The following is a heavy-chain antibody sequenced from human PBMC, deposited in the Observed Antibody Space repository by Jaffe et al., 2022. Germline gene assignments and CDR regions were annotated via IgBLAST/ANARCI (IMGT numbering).Heavy chain of an antibody. J-gene: IGHJ5*02. V-gene: IGHV1-69*01. CDR3: ARARRGIAAAGRNWFDP. CDR2: IIPIFGTA. Sequence: QVQLVQSGAEVKKPGSSVKVSCKASGGTFSSYAISWVRQAPGQGLEWMGGIIPIFGTANYAQKFQGRVTITADESTSTAYMELSSLRSEDTAVYYCARARRGIAAAGRNWFDPWGQGTLVTVSS. D-gene: IGHD6-13*01. CDR1: GGTFSSYA.